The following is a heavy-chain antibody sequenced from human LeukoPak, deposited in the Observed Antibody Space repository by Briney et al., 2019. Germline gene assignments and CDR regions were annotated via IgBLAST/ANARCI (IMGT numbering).Heavy chain of an antibody. CDR3: ARVRGYYFDC. V-gene: IGHV3-9*01. CDR2: ISWNSGSI. Sequence: GRSLRLSCAASGFTFDDYAMHWVRQAPGKGLEWVSGISWNSGSIYYADSVKGRFTISRDNAKNSLFLQMNSLRPDDTALYYCARVRGYYFDCWGQGTLVTVSS. J-gene: IGHJ4*02. CDR1: GFTFDDYA. D-gene: IGHD3-16*01.